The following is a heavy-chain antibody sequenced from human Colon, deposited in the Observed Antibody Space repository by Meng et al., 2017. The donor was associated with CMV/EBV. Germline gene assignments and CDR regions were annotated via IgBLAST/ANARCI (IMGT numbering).Heavy chain of an antibody. V-gene: IGHV4-59*11. D-gene: IGHD3-10*01. CDR1: GVSISTHY. CDR3: TERGVAY. Sequence: VQLQESGPGLVNPSETLSLTCTVSGVSISTHYWSWIRQSPGKGLEWIGSIHYSGSVDYNPSLRNRLIMSVDTSNNQFSLKLNSVTTADTAVYYCTERGVAYWGQGILVTVSS. J-gene: IGHJ4*02. CDR2: IHYSGSV.